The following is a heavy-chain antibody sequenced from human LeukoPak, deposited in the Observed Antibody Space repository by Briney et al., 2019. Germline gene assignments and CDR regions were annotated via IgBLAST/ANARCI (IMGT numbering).Heavy chain of an antibody. V-gene: IGHV3-11*04. CDR1: GFTFSDHY. J-gene: IGHJ1*01. Sequence: PGGSLRLSCAASGFTFSDHYMSWIRQAPGKGLEWVSYISSTGTTIYYADSVKGRFTISRDNAKNSLYLQMNSLRAEDTAVYYCASDIAAAGPEYFQHWGQGTLVTVSS. CDR2: ISSTGTTI. D-gene: IGHD6-13*01. CDR3: ASDIAAAGPEYFQH.